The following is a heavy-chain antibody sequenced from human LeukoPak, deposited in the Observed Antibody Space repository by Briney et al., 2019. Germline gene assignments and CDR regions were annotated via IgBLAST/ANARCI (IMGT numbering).Heavy chain of an antibody. CDR2: ISNDNSII. CDR3: VTDWPVW. V-gene: IGHV3-48*01. D-gene: IGHD3-16*01. Sequence: PGGSLRLSCAVSGFTFSASGMHWVRQAPGKGLEWLSYISNDNSIINYADSVKARFTISKDNVKTSVFLQMDSLRADDTAVYFCVTDWPVWWGQGTLVTVPS. J-gene: IGHJ4*02. CDR1: GFTFSASG.